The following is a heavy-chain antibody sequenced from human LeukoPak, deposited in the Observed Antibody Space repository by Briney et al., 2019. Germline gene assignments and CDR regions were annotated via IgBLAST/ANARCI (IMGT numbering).Heavy chain of an antibody. V-gene: IGHV4-30-2*01. CDR1: GGSISSGGYS. CDR2: IYHSGST. Sequence: TQTLSLTCAVSGGSISSGGYSWSWIRQPPGKGLEWIGYIYHSGSTYYNPSLKSRVTISVDRSKNQFSLKLSSVTAADTAVYYCARGVDSFDPWGQGTLVTVSS. D-gene: IGHD3-3*01. CDR3: ARGVDSFDP. J-gene: IGHJ5*02.